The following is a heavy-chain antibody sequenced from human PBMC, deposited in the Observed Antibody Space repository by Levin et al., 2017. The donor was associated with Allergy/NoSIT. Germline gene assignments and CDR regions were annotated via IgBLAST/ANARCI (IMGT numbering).Heavy chain of an antibody. CDR3: ARARGYDDSSGPFDY. CDR1: GFTVSTNY. J-gene: IGHJ4*02. V-gene: IGHV3-53*01. CDR2: IYTGGST. Sequence: PGGSLRLSCAASGFTVSTNYMSWVRQAPGKGLEWVSVIYTGGSTYYADSVMGRFTLSRDNSKNTLYLQMNSLRAEDTAVYYCARARGYDDSSGPFDYWGQGTLVTVSS. D-gene: IGHD3-22*01.